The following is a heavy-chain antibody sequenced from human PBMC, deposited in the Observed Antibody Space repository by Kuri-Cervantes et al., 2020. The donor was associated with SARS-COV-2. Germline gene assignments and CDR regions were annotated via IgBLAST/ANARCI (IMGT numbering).Heavy chain of an antibody. D-gene: IGHD6-19*01. V-gene: IGHV3-30-3*01. CDR3: ARDPEYSSGWYERGYYFDY. CDR2: ISYDGSNK. CDR1: EFTFSSYA. Sequence: GESLKISCAASEFTFSSYAMHWVRQAPGKGLEWVAVISYDGSNKYYADSVKGRFTISRDNSKNTLYLQMNSLRAEDTAVYYCARDPEYSSGWYERGYYFDYWGQGTLVTVSS. J-gene: IGHJ4*02.